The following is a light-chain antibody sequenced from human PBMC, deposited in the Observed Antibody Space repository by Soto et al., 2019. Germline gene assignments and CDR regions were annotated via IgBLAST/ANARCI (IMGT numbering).Light chain of an antibody. CDR2: YDR. J-gene: IGLJ2*01. V-gene: IGLV3-21*04. Sequence: SSVLTQPPSVSVAPGMTARITCGADNIGSKNIHWYQLKPGQAPVLVIYYDRYRPSGISERFSGSNSGNTATLTITWAEAGDEGDYYCQVGDSSSDHPVVFGGGTQLTVL. CDR3: QVGDSSSDHPVV. CDR1: NIGSKN.